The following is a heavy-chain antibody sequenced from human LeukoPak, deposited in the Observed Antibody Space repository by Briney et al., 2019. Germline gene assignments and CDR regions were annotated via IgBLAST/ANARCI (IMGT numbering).Heavy chain of an antibody. CDR3: ITPLPYSAQ. V-gene: IGHV3-15*01. Sequence: GSLRLSCAASGLVFGKYAMAWVRQAPGKGLEWVGRIKPKTDGETTEYAAPVKDRFSISRDDSKSMMYLQMNSLKTEDTAVYYCITPLPYSAQGGQGTLVTVSS. CDR2: IKPKTDGETT. D-gene: IGHD2-21*01. CDR1: GLVFGKYA. J-gene: IGHJ4*02.